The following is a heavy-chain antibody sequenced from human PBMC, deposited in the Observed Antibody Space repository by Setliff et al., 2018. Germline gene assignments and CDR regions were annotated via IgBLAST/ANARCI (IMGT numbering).Heavy chain of an antibody. CDR2: IYHSGST. J-gene: IGHJ3*02. Sequence: SETLSLTCAVSGGSISSSNWRSWVRQPPGKGLEWIGEIYHSGSTNYNPSLKSRVTISVDKSKNQFSLKLSSVTAADTAVYYCARDPLTTNRRRAFDIWGQGTMVTVSS. V-gene: IGHV4-4*02. CDR3: ARDPLTTNRRRAFDI. CDR1: GGSISSSNW. D-gene: IGHD4-17*01.